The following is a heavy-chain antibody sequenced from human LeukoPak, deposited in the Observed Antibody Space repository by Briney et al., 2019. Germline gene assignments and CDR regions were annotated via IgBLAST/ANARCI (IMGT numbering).Heavy chain of an antibody. CDR3: ARWGRGDDAFDI. CDR1: GFTFSSHW. D-gene: IGHD3-16*01. CDR2: IYSGGST. J-gene: IGHJ3*02. Sequence: GGSLRLSCAASGFTFSSHWMRWVRQAPGKGLVWVSVIYSGGSTYYADSVKGRFTISRDNSKNTLYLQMNSLRAEDTAVYYCARWGRGDDAFDIWGQGTMVTVSS. V-gene: IGHV3-66*02.